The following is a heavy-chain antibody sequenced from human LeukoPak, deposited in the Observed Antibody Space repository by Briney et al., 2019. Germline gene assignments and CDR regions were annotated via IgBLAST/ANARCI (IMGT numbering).Heavy chain of an antibody. Sequence: SETLSLTCTVSGGSISRYYWSWIRQPPGKGLEWIGYIYYSGSTNYNPSLKSRVTISVDTSKNQFSLKLSSVTAADTAVYYCARTKYGGNSLDAFDIWGQGTMVTVSS. CDR1: GGSISRYY. CDR3: ARTKYGGNSLDAFDI. V-gene: IGHV4-59*01. D-gene: IGHD4-23*01. J-gene: IGHJ3*02. CDR2: IYYSGST.